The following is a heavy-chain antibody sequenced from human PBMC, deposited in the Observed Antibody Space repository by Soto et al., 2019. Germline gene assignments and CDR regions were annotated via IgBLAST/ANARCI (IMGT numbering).Heavy chain of an antibody. CDR1: GYSFRSYG. CDR2: INVDNGDT. Sequence: ASVKVSCKASGYSFRSYGIQWVRQAPGQSLEWMGWINVDNGDTKYSQNLQDRVTIIRDTSASTVYMELNSLRTEDTAVYYCARVCRKYLRWFDPWRQGSLFTVSS. J-gene: IGHJ5*02. D-gene: IGHD2-15*01. V-gene: IGHV1-3*01. CDR3: ARVCRKYLRWFDP.